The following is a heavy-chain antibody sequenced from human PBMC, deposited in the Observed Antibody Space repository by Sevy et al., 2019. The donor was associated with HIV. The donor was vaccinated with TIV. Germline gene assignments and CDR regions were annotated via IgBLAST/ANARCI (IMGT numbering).Heavy chain of an antibody. J-gene: IGHJ4*02. CDR2: IQYDGSNK. Sequence: GGCLRLSCAASGFSFSSYGMHWVRQAPGKGLEWMSYIQYDGSNKDYADSVKGRFTISRNNSKNTLYLQINSLRVEDTAVLYCVKEGGGEGGDHWGQGTLVYVSS. CDR3: VKEGGGEGGDH. CDR1: GFSFSSYG. D-gene: IGHD2-21*01. V-gene: IGHV3-30*02.